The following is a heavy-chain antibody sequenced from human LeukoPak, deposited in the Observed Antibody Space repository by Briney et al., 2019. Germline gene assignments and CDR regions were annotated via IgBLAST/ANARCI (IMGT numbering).Heavy chain of an antibody. CDR2: ISTYNGNT. CDR1: GYTFTNNG. D-gene: IGHD3-10*01. CDR3: ARDQEYYGSGSYYNY. Sequence: ASVKVSCKASGYTFTNNGINRVRQAPGQGLEWMGWISTYNGNTHYAQKLQGRVTMTTDTSTSTAYMELRSLRFDDTAVYYCARDQEYYGSGSYYNYWGQGTLVTVSS. J-gene: IGHJ4*02. V-gene: IGHV1-18*01.